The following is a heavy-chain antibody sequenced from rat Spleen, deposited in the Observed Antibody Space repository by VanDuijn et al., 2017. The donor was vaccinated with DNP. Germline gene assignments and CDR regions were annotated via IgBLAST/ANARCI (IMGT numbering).Heavy chain of an antibody. V-gene: IGHV2S13*01. CDR1: GFSLTSYN. D-gene: IGHD1-4*01. J-gene: IGHJ2*01. CDR3: NRNEFGQPGVY. Sequence: QVQLKESGPGLVQPSRTLSLTCTVSGFSLTSYNVHWVRQPPGKGLEWMGVIWSGGNTDYNSALKPRLSISRETSESRVFLTVTSLQTEDTGIYYCNRNEFGQPGVYWGQGVMVTVSS. CDR2: IWSGGNT.